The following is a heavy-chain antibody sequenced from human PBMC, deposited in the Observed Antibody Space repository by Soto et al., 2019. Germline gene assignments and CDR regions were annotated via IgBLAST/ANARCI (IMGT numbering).Heavy chain of an antibody. J-gene: IGHJ3*01. V-gene: IGHV3-53*01. CDR1: GFTFSSND. D-gene: IGHD3-22*01. Sequence: EVQLVESGGGLIQPGGSLRLSCAASGFTFSSNDMNWVRQAPGKGLEWVSLIYSGGSTYYADSVKGRFTISRDNSKNTLYRQMSSLRAEDTAVYYCATRPLLPGAPWGQGTMVNVSS. CDR3: ATRPLLPGAP. CDR2: IYSGGST.